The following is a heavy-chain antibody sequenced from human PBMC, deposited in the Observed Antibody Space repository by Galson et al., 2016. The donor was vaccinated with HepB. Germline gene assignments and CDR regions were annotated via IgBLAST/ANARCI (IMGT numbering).Heavy chain of an antibody. Sequence: SVKVSCKASEGIFTDYSIAWVRQAPGQGLEYMGGIIPKFGTSNYARKFQGRVTFTADESTNTAYMELSRLRSEDTAVYYCNTYYDVLTGPRLDYFDYWGQGTLVTVSS. CDR3: NTYYDVLTGPRLDYFDY. V-gene: IGHV1-69*13. D-gene: IGHD3-9*01. CDR1: EGIFTDYS. CDR2: IIPKFGTS. J-gene: IGHJ4*02.